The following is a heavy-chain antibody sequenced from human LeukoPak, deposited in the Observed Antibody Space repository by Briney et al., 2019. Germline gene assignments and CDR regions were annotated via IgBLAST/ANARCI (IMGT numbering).Heavy chain of an antibody. J-gene: IGHJ4*02. V-gene: IGHV3-53*01. CDR1: GFTVSSNY. CDR2: TYSNGRT. Sequence: GGSLRLSCAASGFTVSSNYMSWVRQAPGKGLEWVSVTYSNGRTYYADSVKGRFTISRDNSKNTLYLQMNSLRAEDTAVYYCAKDRWLQLFRLYFDYWGQGILVTVSS. CDR3: AKDRWLQLFRLYFDY. D-gene: IGHD5-24*01.